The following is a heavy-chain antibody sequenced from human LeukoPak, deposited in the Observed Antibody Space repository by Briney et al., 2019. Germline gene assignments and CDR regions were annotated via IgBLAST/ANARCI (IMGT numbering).Heavy chain of an antibody. CDR3: ARGRSHYDSSDYHETGFDY. CDR2: INPSSNGLN. V-gene: IGHV1-2*07. D-gene: IGHD3-22*01. J-gene: IGHJ4*02. Sequence: EASVKVSCKASGYSLSDHYMHWVRQAPGQGLEWMGWINPSSNGLNNYAHKFQGRVTMTSDTSISTASMELSGLISDDTAVYFCARGRSHYDSSDYHETGFDYWGQGTLVTVSS. CDR1: GYSLSDHY.